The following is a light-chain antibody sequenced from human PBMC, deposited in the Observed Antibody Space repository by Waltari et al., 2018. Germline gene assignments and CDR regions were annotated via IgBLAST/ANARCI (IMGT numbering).Light chain of an antibody. Sequence: DIQMTQSPSSLSASVGDTVTITCRASHSVYHDLNWYQQRPGKAPKLLIYGAANLQSGVPTRFSGSGSGTDFTLIIRSLQSEDSATYFCQQSHTTPWTFGLGTRVEVK. CDR3: QQSHTTPWT. V-gene: IGKV1-39*01. CDR1: HSVYHD. CDR2: GAA. J-gene: IGKJ1*01.